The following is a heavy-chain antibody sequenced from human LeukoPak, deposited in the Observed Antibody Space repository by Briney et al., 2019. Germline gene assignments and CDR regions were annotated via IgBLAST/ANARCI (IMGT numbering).Heavy chain of an antibody. CDR3: ARDWVEDPVGY. D-gene: IGHD2-15*01. J-gene: IGHJ4*02. Sequence: ASVKVSCKASGYTFTSYYMHWVRQAPGQGLEWMGIINPSGGSTSYAQKFQGRVTMTRDTSTSTVYMELSRLRSDDTAVYYCARDWVEDPVGYWGQGTLVTVSS. V-gene: IGHV1-46*01. CDR2: INPSGGST. CDR1: GYTFTSYY.